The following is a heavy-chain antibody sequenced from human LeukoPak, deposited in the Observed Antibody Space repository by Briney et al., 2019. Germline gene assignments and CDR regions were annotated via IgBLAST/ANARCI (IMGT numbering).Heavy chain of an antibody. CDR2: INHSGST. Sequence: SETLSLTCAVYGGSFGGYYWSWIRQPPGKGLEWIGEINHSGSTYYNPSLKSRVTISVDTSKNQFSLKLSSVTAADTAVYYCARVLTPSWFDPWGQGTLVTVSS. CDR1: GGSFGGYY. J-gene: IGHJ5*02. V-gene: IGHV4-34*01. CDR3: ARVLTPSWFDP.